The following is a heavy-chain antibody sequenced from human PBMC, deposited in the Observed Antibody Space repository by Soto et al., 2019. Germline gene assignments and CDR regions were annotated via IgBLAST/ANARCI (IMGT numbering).Heavy chain of an antibody. CDR1: GFSLTTTGLG. CDR2: IYWDDDK. V-gene: IGHV2-5*02. CDR3: AQNRGVAGSSRLFSF. D-gene: IGHD6-19*01. Sequence: QITLKESGPTVVKPTQTLTLTCTFSGFSLTTTGLGVGGIRQPPGKALAWLALIYWDDDKRYSPSLKTRLTIKNETSKNQVLLTMTNMDPVDTSTYYCAQNRGVAGSSRLFSFWGQGILVAVSA. J-gene: IGHJ1*01.